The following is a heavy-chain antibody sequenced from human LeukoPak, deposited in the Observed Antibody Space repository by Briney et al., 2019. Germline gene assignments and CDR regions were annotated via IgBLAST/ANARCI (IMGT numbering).Heavy chain of an antibody. CDR1: GYTFTGYY. J-gene: IGHJ4*02. V-gene: IGHV1-2*02. CDR2: INPNSGGT. CDR3: ARGLSRDSSGWYY. D-gene: IGHD6-19*01. Sequence: ASVKVSCKASGYTFTGYYMHWVRQAPGQGLEWMGWINPNSGGTNYAQKFQGRVTMTRNTSISTAYMELSSLRSEDTAVYYCARGLSRDSSGWYYWGQGTLVTVSS.